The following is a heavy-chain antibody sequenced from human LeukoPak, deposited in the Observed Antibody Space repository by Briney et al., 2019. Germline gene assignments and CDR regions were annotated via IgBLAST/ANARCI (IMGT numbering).Heavy chain of an antibody. Sequence: SQTLSLTCTVSGGSISSGGYYWSWIRQHPGKGLGWIGYIYYSGSTTYKPSLKGRVTISVDTSKTQFSLKLSSVTAADTAVYYCARGKEYCGGDCFSSWYFDLWGRGTLVTVSS. D-gene: IGHD2-21*02. CDR3: ARGKEYCGGDCFSSWYFDL. V-gene: IGHV4-31*03. J-gene: IGHJ2*01. CDR1: GGSISSGGYY. CDR2: IYYSGST.